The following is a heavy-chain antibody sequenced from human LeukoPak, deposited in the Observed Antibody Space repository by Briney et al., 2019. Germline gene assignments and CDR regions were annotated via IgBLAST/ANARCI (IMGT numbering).Heavy chain of an antibody. CDR3: ARGRRYCSSTSCFETYYYYYGMDV. CDR1: GGSISSSSYY. J-gene: IGHJ6*02. CDR2: IYYSGST. D-gene: IGHD2-2*01. Sequence: SETLSLTCTVSGGSISSSSYYWGWIRQHPGKGLEWIGYIYYSGSTYYNPSLKSRVTISVDTSKNQFSLKLSSVTAADTAVYYCARGRRYCSSTSCFETYYYYYGMDVWGQGTTVTVSS. V-gene: IGHV4-31*03.